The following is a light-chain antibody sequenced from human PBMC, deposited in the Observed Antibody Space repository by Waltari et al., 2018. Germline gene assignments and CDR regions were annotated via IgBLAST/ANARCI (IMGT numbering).Light chain of an antibody. CDR1: SSDVGAYDY. J-gene: IGLJ2*01. V-gene: IGLV2-14*03. CDR2: DVN. CDR3: SSYTTTNTLV. Sequence: QSALTQPASVSGSPGQSITISCTGTSSDVGAYDYVSWYQQHPGKAPPLIIYDVNKRPSAYSGRFSASKSGNTASLTISDLQSEDEAKYFCSSYTTTNTLVFGGGTYLTVL.